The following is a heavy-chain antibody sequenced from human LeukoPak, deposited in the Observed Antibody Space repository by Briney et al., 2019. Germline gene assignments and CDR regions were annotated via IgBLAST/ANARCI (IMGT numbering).Heavy chain of an antibody. V-gene: IGHV3-7*01. CDR2: IERDGSEK. D-gene: IGHD6-19*01. CDR3: ATALTRGWDN. CDR1: GFTFSNCW. Sequence: GGSLRLSCAASGFTFSNCWMSWVRQAPGKGLEWVANIERDGSEKYYVDSVKGRFTISTDNAKNSLFLQMNSLRAEGTAVYYCATALTRGWDNWGQGTLVTVSS. J-gene: IGHJ4*02.